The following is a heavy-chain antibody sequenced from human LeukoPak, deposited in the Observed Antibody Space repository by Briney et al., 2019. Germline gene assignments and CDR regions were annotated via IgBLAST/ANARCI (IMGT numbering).Heavy chain of an antibody. V-gene: IGHV5-51*01. CDR2: IYPGDSDT. J-gene: IGHJ6*04. D-gene: IGHD4-17*01. CDR3: ARHQRSPPDV. Sequence: GESLKISCKGSGYSFTSYWIGWVRQMPGKGLEWMGIIYPGDSDTRYSPSFQGQVTISVDKSSSTAFLQWSSLKAADTALYYCARHQRSPPDVWGKGTTVTVSS. CDR1: GYSFTSYW.